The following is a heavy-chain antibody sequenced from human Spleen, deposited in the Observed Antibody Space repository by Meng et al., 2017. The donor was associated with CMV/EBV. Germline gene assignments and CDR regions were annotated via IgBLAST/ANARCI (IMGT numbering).Heavy chain of an antibody. V-gene: IGHV4-30-4*08. CDR2: IYNSATT. D-gene: IGHD3-22*01. J-gene: IGHJ3*02. Sequence: SETLSLTCSVSGASISNGDYYWTWIRQPPGKGLEWIGYIYNSATTYYNPSLRGRVTISADTSKNQFSLKMSSVMAADTAVYYCARTNSGYYKPTFDIWGQGTMVTVSS. CDR1: GASISNGDYY. CDR3: ARTNSGYYKPTFDI.